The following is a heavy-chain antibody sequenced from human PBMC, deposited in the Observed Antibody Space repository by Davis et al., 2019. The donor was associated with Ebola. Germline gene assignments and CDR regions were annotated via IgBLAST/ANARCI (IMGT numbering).Heavy chain of an antibody. J-gene: IGHJ5*02. CDR3: AKDVPYYALENWFDP. D-gene: IGHD3-3*01. CDR2: ISYDGSNK. Sequence: PGGSLSPSFPASGFTSISYAIPWVGQAPGKGLEWVAVISYDGSNKYYEDSVKGRFTISRDNSKNTLYLQMNSLRAEDTAVYYCAKDVPYYALENWFDPWGQGTLVTVSS. V-gene: IGHV3-30-3*01. CDR1: GFTSISYA.